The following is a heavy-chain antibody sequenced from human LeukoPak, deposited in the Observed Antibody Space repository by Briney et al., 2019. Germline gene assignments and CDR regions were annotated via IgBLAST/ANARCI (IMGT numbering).Heavy chain of an antibody. CDR2: LYWDDDK. Sequence: SGPTLVNPTQTLTLTCTFSGFSLSTSGVGVGWIRQPPGKALEWLAPLYWDDDKRYSTSQKSRLTITNDTSKNQVVLTMTNMDPVDTATYYCAHMVVAVAGAQILHFDYWGQGTLVTVSS. J-gene: IGHJ4*02. D-gene: IGHD6-19*01. V-gene: IGHV2-5*02. CDR3: AHMVVAVAGAQILHFDY. CDR1: GFSLSTSGVG.